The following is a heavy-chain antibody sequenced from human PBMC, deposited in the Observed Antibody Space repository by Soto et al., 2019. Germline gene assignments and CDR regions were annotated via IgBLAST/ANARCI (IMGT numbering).Heavy chain of an antibody. CDR2: IHYSGGATYSP. D-gene: IGHD5-12*01. V-gene: IGHV4-31*03. J-gene: IGHJ4*02. Sequence: QVQLQESGPGLVEPSQTLSLICTVSGASIITDGYYWTWIRQHPGKGLEWLGYIHYSGGATYSPSYNPSLQSRIAISVDISKSLFSLKLTSVTAADTAVYYCARLSGYDPASAADKWGPGILVSVSS. CDR1: GASIITDGYY. CDR3: ARLSGYDPASAADK.